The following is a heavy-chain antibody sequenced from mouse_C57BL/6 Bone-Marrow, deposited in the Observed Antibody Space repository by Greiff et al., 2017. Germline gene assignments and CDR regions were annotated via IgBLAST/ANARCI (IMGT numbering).Heavy chain of an antibody. CDR1: GYTFTDYE. CDR3: SLITTVVPFDY. J-gene: IGHJ2*01. CDR2: IDPETGGT. D-gene: IGHD1-1*01. Sequence: VQLQQSGAELVRPGASVTLSCKASGYTFTDYEMHWVKQTPVHGLEWIGAIDPETGGTAYNQKFKGKAILTADKSSSTAYMELRSLTSEDSAVYYCSLITTVVPFDYWGQGTTLTVSS. V-gene: IGHV1-15*01.